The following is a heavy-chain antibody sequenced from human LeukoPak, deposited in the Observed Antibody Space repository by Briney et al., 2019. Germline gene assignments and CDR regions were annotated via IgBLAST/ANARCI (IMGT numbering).Heavy chain of an antibody. D-gene: IGHD1-26*01. CDR3: ARGESGSYWFDY. J-gene: IGHJ4*02. CDR2: SNSDGSST. V-gene: IGHV3-74*01. CDR1: GFTFSRYW. Sequence: GGSLRLSCAASGFTFSRYWMHWVRQAPGRGLVWVSRSNSDGSSTSHADSVKGRFTISRDNAKNTVYLQMNRLRAEDTAVYYCARGESGSYWFDYWGQGTLVTVSS.